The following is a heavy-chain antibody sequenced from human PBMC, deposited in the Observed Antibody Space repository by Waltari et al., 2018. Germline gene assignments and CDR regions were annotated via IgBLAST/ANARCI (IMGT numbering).Heavy chain of an antibody. CDR3: TTTNDAEDYARS. D-gene: IGHD4-17*01. V-gene: IGHV3-15*01. J-gene: IGHJ5*02. Sequence: EVQLVESGGGLVKPGGSLRLSCAVSGFSVTDAWMGWVRQTPGKGMEGLDGIKSKNFGEAIDDAGLGKGRFIISRDESKNTVSLQMNSLKTEDTGMYYCTTTNDAEDYARSWGQGTLVTVST. CDR2: IKSKNFGEAI. CDR1: GFSVTDAW.